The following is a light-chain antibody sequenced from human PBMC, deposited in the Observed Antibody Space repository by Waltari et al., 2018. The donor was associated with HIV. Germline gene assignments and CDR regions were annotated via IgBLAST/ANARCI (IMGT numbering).Light chain of an antibody. Sequence: SSELTQAPSVSVSPGQTARITCSGDALSKQYTYWYQQKAGQAPVLVMYKDSERPSEIPARFSGSSAGATVTLTINGVQAEDEADYYCAAWDDSLNVPVFGGGTRLTVL. CDR2: KDS. CDR3: AAWDDSLNVPV. V-gene: IGLV3-25*03. J-gene: IGLJ3*02. CDR1: ALSKQY.